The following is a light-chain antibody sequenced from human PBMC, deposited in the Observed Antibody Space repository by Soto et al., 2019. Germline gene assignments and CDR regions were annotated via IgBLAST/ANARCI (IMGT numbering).Light chain of an antibody. CDR3: QLWDSSSDFVV. CDR1: NIGSKS. Sequence: SYELTQPPSVSVAPGQTARITCGGNNIGSKSVNWYQQKPGQAPVLVVYDDSDRPSGIPERFSGSNSGNTATLTISRVEAGDEADYYCQLWDSSSDFVVFGGGTKLTVL. J-gene: IGLJ2*01. CDR2: DDS. V-gene: IGLV3-21*02.